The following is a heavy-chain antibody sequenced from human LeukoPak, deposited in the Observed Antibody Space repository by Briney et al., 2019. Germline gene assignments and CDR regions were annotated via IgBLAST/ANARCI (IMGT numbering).Heavy chain of an antibody. D-gene: IGHD2-2*01. CDR2: ISAYNGNT. CDR3: ARGGPCSSTSCYSYNWFDP. J-gene: IGHJ5*02. V-gene: IGHV1-18*01. CDR1: GYTFTSYG. Sequence: GASVKVSCKASGYTFTSYGISWVRQAPGQGLEWMGWISAYNGNTNYAQKLQGRVTMTTDTSTSTAYMELRSLRSDDTAVYYCARGGPCSSTSCYSYNWFDPWGQGTLVTVSS.